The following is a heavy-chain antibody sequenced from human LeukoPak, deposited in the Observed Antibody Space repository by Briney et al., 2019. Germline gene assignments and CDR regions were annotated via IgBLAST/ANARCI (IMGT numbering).Heavy chain of an antibody. CDR3: ARDQSSTSGLDY. CDR1: GYTFTGYY. D-gene: IGHD5-12*01. CDR2: INPNSGGT. V-gene: IGHV1-2*02. Sequence: GASVKVSCKASGYTFTGYYMHWVRQAPGQGLEWMGWINPNSGGTNYAQKFQGRVTMTGDTSISTAYMELSRLRSDDTAVYYCARDQSSTSGLDYWGQGTLVTVSS. J-gene: IGHJ4*02.